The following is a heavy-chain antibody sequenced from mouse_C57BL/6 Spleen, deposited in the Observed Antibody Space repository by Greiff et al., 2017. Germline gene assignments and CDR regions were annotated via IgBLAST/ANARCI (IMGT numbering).Heavy chain of an antibody. Sequence: DVQLQESGPGLVKPSQSLSLTCSVTGYSITSGYYWNWIRQFPGNKLEWMGYISYDGSNNYNPSLKNRISITRDTSKNQFFLKLNSVTTEDTATYYCASNYGSSYVWYFDVWGTGTTVTVSS. J-gene: IGHJ1*03. CDR1: GYSITSGYY. D-gene: IGHD1-1*01. CDR3: ASNYGSSYVWYFDV. V-gene: IGHV3-6*01. CDR2: ISYDGSN.